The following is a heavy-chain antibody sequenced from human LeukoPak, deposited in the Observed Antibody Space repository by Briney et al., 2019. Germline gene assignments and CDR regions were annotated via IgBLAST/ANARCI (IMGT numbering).Heavy chain of an antibody. CDR3: AELGITMIGGV. V-gene: IGHV3-48*03. Sequence: PGGSLRLSCAASGFTFSSYEMNWVRQAPGKGLEWVSYISSSIGSTIYYADSVKGRFTISRDNAKDSLYLQMNSLRAEDTAVYYCAELGITMIGGVWGKGTTVTISS. D-gene: IGHD3-10*02. J-gene: IGHJ6*04. CDR1: GFTFSSYE. CDR2: ISSSIGSTI.